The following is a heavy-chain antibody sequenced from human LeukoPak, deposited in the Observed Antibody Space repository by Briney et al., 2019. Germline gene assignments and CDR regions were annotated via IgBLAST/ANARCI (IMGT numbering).Heavy chain of an antibody. CDR2: IWYDGSNK. D-gene: IGHD1-26*01. J-gene: IGHJ4*02. CDR1: GFTLSSYG. V-gene: IGHV3-33*06. CDR3: AKDQGGSYSYFDY. Sequence: GGSLRLSCAASGFTLSSYGMHWVRQAPGKGLEWVAVIWYDGSNKYYADSVKGRFTISRDNSKNTLYLQMNSLRAEDTAVYYCAKDQGGSYSYFDYWGQGTLVTVSS.